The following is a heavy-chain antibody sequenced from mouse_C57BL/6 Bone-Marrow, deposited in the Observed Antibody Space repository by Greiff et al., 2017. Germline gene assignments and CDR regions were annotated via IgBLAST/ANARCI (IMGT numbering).Heavy chain of an antibody. D-gene: IGHD2-5*01. J-gene: IGHJ3*01. CDR3: ASHSNGFAY. V-gene: IGHV1-54*01. CDR2: INPGSGGT. Sequence: VQLQQSGAELVRPGTSVKVSCKASGYAFTNYLIEWVKQRPGQGLEWIGVINPGSGGTNYNEKFKGKATLTADKSSSTAYMQLSSLTSEDSAVYFCASHSNGFAYCGQGTLVTVSA. CDR1: GYAFTNYL.